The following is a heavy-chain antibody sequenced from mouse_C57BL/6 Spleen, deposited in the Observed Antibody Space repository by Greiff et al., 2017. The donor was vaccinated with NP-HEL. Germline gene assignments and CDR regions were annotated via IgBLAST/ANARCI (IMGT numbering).Heavy chain of an antibody. D-gene: IGHD4-1*01. CDR3: ARGNWDKGYFDY. CDR2: IDPSDSYT. CDR1: GYTFTSYW. Sequence: VQLQQPGAELVRPGTSVKLSCKASGYTFTSYWMHWVKQRPGQGLEWIGVIDPSDSYTNYNQKFKGKATLTVDTSSSTAYMQLSSLTSEDSAVYYCARGNWDKGYFDYWGQGTTLTVSS. V-gene: IGHV1-59*01. J-gene: IGHJ2*01.